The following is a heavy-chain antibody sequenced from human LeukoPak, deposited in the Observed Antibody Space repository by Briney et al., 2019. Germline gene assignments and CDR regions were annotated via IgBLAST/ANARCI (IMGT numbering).Heavy chain of an antibody. CDR2: ISSSSSST. Sequence: GGSLRLSCAASGFTFSDYYMSWIRQAPGKGLEWVSYISSSSSSTNYADSVKGRFTISRDNAKNSLYLQMNSLRAEDTAVYYCARDEARDLGACDSWGQGTMVTVSS. D-gene: IGHD3-16*01. CDR1: GFTFSDYY. CDR3: ARDEARDLGACDS. J-gene: IGHJ3*02. V-gene: IGHV3-11*06.